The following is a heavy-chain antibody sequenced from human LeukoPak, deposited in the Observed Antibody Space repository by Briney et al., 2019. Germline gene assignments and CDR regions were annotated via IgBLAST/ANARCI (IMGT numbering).Heavy chain of an antibody. Sequence: PSETLSLTCTVSGGSISSSSYYWGWIRQPPGKGLEWIGSIYYSGSTYYNPSLRSRVTISVDTSKNQFSLKLSSVTAADTAVYYCARTGYCSGGSCYRPGWYFDLWGRGTLVTVSS. D-gene: IGHD2-15*01. CDR3: ARTGYCSGGSCYRPGWYFDL. V-gene: IGHV4-39*01. CDR1: GGSISSSSYY. J-gene: IGHJ2*01. CDR2: IYYSGST.